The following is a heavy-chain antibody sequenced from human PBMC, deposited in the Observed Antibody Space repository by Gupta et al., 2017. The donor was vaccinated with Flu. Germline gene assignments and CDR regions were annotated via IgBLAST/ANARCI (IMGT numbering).Heavy chain of an antibody. Sequence: QVQLVQSGAEVRKPGASVKVSCKTSGYTFTDYYLSWVRQAPGPGLEWMGWINPSTGASHSAQTFQGRVTMTTDTSISTAYMELRRLRSDDTALYYCARTYSSSPLTKFDFWGQGTLVTVSS. CDR1: GYTFTDYY. CDR3: ARTYSSSPLTKFDF. D-gene: IGHD6-13*01. CDR2: INPSTGAS. J-gene: IGHJ4*02. V-gene: IGHV1-2*02.